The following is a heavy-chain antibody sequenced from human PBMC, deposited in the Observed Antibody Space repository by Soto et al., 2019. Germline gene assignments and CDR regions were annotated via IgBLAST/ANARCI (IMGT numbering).Heavy chain of an antibody. Sequence: PGGSLRVSCGGSGVTLRRCCTHGVRQVLGKGLEWLSSFSRSSSYIYYADSVKGRFTISRENAKNSLYLQMNSLRAEDTAVYYCARVPLCSGGSCYSSFYYYGMDVWGQGT. CDR3: ARVPLCSGGSCYSSFYYYGMDV. J-gene: IGHJ6*02. CDR2: FSRSSSYI. D-gene: IGHD2-15*01. CDR1: GVTLRRCC. V-gene: IGHV3-21*01.